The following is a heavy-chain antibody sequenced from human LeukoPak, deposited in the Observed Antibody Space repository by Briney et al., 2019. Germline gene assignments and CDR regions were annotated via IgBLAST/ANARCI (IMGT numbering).Heavy chain of an antibody. Sequence: GRSLRLSCAAYGFIFKDYGMHWVRQAPGKGLEWVAVIWNDGSNKYYLDSVKGRFIISRDNSNNALYLQMNSLRVEDTAVYYCVRGVYRGYDHHFDFWGQGSLVTVSS. CDR2: IWNDGSNK. D-gene: IGHD5-12*01. V-gene: IGHV3-33*01. CDR1: GFIFKDYG. J-gene: IGHJ4*02. CDR3: VRGVYRGYDHHFDF.